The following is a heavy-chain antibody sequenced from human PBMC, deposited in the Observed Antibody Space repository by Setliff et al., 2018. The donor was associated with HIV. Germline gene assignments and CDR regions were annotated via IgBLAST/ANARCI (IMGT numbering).Heavy chain of an antibody. CDR1: GGSISSYY. J-gene: IGHJ4*02. Sequence: SETLSLTCTVSGGSISSYYRSWIRQPPGKGLEWIGYIYYNGNTNYNPSLKSRVTISVDTSKNQLSLKLSSVTAADTAVYYCAREIYGGNSRPFDYWGQGTLVTVSS. CDR3: AREIYGGNSRPFDY. V-gene: IGHV4-59*01. CDR2: IYYNGNT. D-gene: IGHD4-17*01.